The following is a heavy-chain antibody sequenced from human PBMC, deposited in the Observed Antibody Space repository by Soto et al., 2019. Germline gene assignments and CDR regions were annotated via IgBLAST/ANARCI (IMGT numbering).Heavy chain of an antibody. CDR3: AKADGEQWLIPHLDN. V-gene: IGHV3-23*01. CDR1: GFNFKKFA. D-gene: IGHD6-19*01. Sequence: EVQLLESGGGVVQPGGSLRPSCEASGFNFKKFAMGWVRQAPGEGLEWVSGISCCGGSTSYADSVKGRFTLARDDSKNTLSLHMNSLRFEDTARYFCAKADGEQWLIPHLDNWGQGTLVTVS. J-gene: IGHJ4*02. CDR2: ISCCGGST.